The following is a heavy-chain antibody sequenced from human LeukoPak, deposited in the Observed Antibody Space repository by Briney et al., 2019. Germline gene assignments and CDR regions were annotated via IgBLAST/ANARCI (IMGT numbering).Heavy chain of an antibody. J-gene: IGHJ4*02. CDR1: GFTFSDYY. CDR3: AKGYSSSTYFDY. CDR2: ISSSSSYT. D-gene: IGHD6-13*01. Sequence: KAGGSLRLSCAASGFTFSDYYMSWIRQAPGKALEWVSYISSSSSYTNYADSVKGRFTISRDNAKNSLYLQMNSLRAEDTAVYYCAKGYSSSTYFDYWGQGTLVTVSS. V-gene: IGHV3-11*05.